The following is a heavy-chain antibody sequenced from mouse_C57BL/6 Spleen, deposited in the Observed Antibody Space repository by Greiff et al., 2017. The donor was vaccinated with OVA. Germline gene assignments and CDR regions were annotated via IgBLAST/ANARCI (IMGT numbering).Heavy chain of an antibody. CDR1: GFNIKDYY. CDR2: IDPEDGDT. V-gene: IGHV14-1*01. J-gene: IGHJ4*01. D-gene: IGHD3-2*01. Sequence: VQLQQSGAELVRPGASVKLSCTASGFNIKDYYMHWVKQRPEQGLEWIGRIDPEDGDTEYAPKFQGKATMTADTSSNTSFLQHNSLTTEDTAVYYCSTRKDSSDAMDYWGQGTSVTVSS. CDR3: STRKDSSDAMDY.